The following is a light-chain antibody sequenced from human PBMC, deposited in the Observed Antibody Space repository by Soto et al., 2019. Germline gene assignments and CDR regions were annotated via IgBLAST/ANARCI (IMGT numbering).Light chain of an antibody. CDR2: AAS. V-gene: IGKV1-39*01. Sequence: DIQMTPSPSSPSASVGDRVTVTFPTSQNIYNYLNWYQQKPGKAPKLLIYAASSVQSGVPLRFSGSGSGTDFTLTISSLQPEDFATYYCQQTHSTPVTFGQGTRLEIK. CDR3: QQTHSTPVT. CDR1: QNIYNY. J-gene: IGKJ5*01.